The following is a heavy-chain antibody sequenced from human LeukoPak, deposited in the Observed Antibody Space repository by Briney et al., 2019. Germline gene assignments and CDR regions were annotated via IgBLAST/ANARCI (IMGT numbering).Heavy chain of an antibody. J-gene: IGHJ4*02. CDR2: INPSGGST. CDR1: GYTFTSYY. V-gene: IGHV1-46*01. Sequence: ASVKVSCKASGYTFTSYYMHWVRQAPGQGLEWMGIINPSGGSTSYAQKFQGRVTMTRDMSTSTVYMELSSLRSEDTAVYYCARRKHYYDSSGYYGLDYWGQGTLVTVSS. D-gene: IGHD3-22*01. CDR3: ARRKHYYDSSGYYGLDY.